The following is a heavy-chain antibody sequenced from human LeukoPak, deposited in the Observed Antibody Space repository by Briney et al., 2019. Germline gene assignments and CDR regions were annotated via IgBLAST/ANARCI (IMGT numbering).Heavy chain of an antibody. Sequence: GGSLRLSCAASGFTFSSYSMNWVRQAPGKGLEWVSSISSSSSYIYYADSVEGRFTISRDNAKNSLYLQMNSLRAEDTAVYYCARSLDPYYYGSGSSNFDYWGQGTLVTVSS. V-gene: IGHV3-21*01. CDR3: ARSLDPYYYGSGSSNFDY. J-gene: IGHJ4*02. D-gene: IGHD3-10*01. CDR2: ISSSSSYI. CDR1: GFTFSSYS.